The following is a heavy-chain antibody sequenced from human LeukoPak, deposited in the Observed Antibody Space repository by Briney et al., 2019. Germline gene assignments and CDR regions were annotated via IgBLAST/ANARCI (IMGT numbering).Heavy chain of an antibody. J-gene: IGHJ6*03. D-gene: IGHD5-18*01. Sequence: GGSLRLSCAASGFTFSSYSMNWVRQAPGKGLEWVSSISSSSSYIYYADSVKGRFTISRDNSKNTLYLQMNSLRAEDTAVYYCAKDGRRSIQRWPYYYYYYMDVWGKGTTVAVSS. CDR1: GFTFSSYS. CDR3: AKDGRRSIQRWPYYYYYYMDV. V-gene: IGHV3-21*04. CDR2: ISSSSSYI.